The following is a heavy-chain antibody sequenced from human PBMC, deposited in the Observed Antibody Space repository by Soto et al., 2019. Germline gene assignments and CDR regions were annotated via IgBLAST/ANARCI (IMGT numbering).Heavy chain of an antibody. V-gene: IGHV1-46*01. J-gene: IGHJ6*02. Sequence: QVQLVQSGAEVKKPGASVTISCKASGYTFTSYYLHWARQAPGQRLEWMGLINAGGGSTRYAHKVQDRVGMTRDTSTDTVYMELRRLRSEDTAVYYCARALRFMDPRDYYGMDVWGQGTTVTVSS. D-gene: IGHD3-3*01. CDR1: GYTFTSYY. CDR3: ARALRFMDPRDYYGMDV. CDR2: INAGGGST.